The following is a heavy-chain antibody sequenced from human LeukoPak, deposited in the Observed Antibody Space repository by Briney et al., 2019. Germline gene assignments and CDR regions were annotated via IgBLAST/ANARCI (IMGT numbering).Heavy chain of an antibody. CDR1: GYSISSGYS. D-gene: IGHD1-14*01. J-gene: IGHJ4*02. Sequence: SETLSLTCTVSGYSISSGYSWGWIRQPPGKGLEWIGSIYHSGSTYYNPSLKSRVTISVDTSKNQFSLKLSSVTAADTAVYYCARVGSTVFWGQGTLVTVSS. CDR3: ARVGSTVF. CDR2: IYHSGST. V-gene: IGHV4-38-2*02.